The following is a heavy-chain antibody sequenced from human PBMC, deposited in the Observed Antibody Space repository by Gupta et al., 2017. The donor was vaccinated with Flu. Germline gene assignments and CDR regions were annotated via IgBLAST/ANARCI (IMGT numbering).Heavy chain of an antibody. Sequence: SGFTFIDAWMNWVRQAPGKGLEWVGRIKREADGGKVDYAAVVKGRFTGSSDDSKKIVYLKMNSLKTEDTCLADCDTSNGAHWGQGTQVTVSS. CDR1: GFTFIDAW. V-gene: IGHV3-15*01. D-gene: IGHD2-21*02. J-gene: IGHJ4*02. CDR3: DTSNGAH. CDR2: IKREADGGKV.